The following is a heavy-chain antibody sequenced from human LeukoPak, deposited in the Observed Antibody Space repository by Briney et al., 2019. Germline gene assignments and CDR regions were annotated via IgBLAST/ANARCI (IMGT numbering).Heavy chain of an antibody. CDR3: AKDTEQRGGGAFDY. Sequence: SGGSLRLSCAASGFTFRSYGMHWVRQAPGKGLEWVAFIRYDTANKRYAESVKGRCTISRDNSKNILYLQMNSLSAEDTATYFCAKDTEQRGGGAFDYWGQGTLVAVST. CDR1: GFTFRSYG. CDR2: IRYDTANK. V-gene: IGHV3-30*02. J-gene: IGHJ4*02. D-gene: IGHD1-26*01.